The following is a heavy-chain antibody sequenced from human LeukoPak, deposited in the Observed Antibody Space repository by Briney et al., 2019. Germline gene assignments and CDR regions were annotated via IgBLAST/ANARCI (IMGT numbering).Heavy chain of an antibody. V-gene: IGHV3-23*01. CDR1: GFTFGDYA. J-gene: IGHJ4*02. CDR3: ARDPSVAGMGRGYFGY. Sequence: GGSLRLSCSASGFTFGDYAMNWVRQTPGKGLEWISTITGSGSNTYYAASVKGRFTISRDNSKDTLYLQLDSLRAEDTAMYYCARDPSVAGMGRGYFGYWGQGILVTVSS. CDR2: ITGSGSNT. D-gene: IGHD6-19*01.